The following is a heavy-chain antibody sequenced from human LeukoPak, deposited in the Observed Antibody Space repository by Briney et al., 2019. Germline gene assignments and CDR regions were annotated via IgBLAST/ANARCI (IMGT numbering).Heavy chain of an antibody. D-gene: IGHD2-8*01. CDR2: ISSSSSTI. Sequence: GGSLRLSCAASGFTFSSYSMNWVRQAPGKGLEWVSYISSSSSTINYADSVKGRFTISRDNAKNSLYLQMNSLRDEDTAVYYCARDMVYRYRWYFDYWGQGTLVTVS. V-gene: IGHV3-48*02. J-gene: IGHJ4*02. CDR3: ARDMVYRYRWYFDY. CDR1: GFTFSSYS.